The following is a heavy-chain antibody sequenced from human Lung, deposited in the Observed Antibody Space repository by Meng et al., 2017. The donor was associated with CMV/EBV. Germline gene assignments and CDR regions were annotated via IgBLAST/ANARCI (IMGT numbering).Heavy chain of an antibody. Sequence: SETLSLXXAVYGGSFSGYYWSWIRQPPGKGLEWIGYIYYSGSTYYNPSLKSRVTISVDTSKNQFSLKLSSVTAADTAVYYCARSDGGPPRITMVRGVIINAFDIWGQGTMVXVSS. D-gene: IGHD3-10*01. J-gene: IGHJ3*02. CDR2: IYYSGST. V-gene: IGHV4-59*06. CDR3: ARSDGGPPRITMVRGVIINAFDI. CDR1: GGSFSGYY.